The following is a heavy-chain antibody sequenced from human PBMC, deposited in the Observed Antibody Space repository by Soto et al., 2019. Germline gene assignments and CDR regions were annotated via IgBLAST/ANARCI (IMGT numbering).Heavy chain of an antibody. CDR2: INPNSGGT. J-gene: IGHJ6*02. D-gene: IGHD2-21*02. Sequence: ASVKVSCKASGYTFTGYYMHWVRQAPGQGLEWMGWINPNSGGTNYAQKFQGWVTMTRDTSNSTAYMELSRLRSDDTAVYYCARDMTAINDDCYGMDVWGQGTTVTVSS. CDR3: ARDMTAINDDCYGMDV. V-gene: IGHV1-2*04. CDR1: GYTFTGYY.